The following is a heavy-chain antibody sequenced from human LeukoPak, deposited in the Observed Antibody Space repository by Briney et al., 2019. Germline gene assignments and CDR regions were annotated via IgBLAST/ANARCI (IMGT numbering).Heavy chain of an antibody. V-gene: IGHV3-23*01. J-gene: IGHJ4*02. CDR2: ISVSGNT. CDR1: GFTLSSYA. Sequence: GGSLRLSCAASGFTLSSYAMSWVRQGPGKGLEWVSAISVSGNTYHADSVKGRFTISRDSSKNTLYLQMNRLRAEDAAVYYCAKAPVTTCSGAYCYPFGYWGQGTLVTVSS. D-gene: IGHD2-21*01. CDR3: AKAPVTTCSGAYCYPFGY.